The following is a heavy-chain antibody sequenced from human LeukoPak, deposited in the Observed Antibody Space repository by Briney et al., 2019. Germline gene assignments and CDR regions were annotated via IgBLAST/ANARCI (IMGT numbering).Heavy chain of an antibody. J-gene: IGHJ3*02. CDR1: GFTFSSYW. CDR2: IKQDGSEK. D-gene: IGHD3-10*01. V-gene: IGHV3-7*01. Sequence: GGSLRLSCAASGFTFSSYWMSWVRQAPGKGLEWVANIKQDGSEKYYVDSVKGRFTISRDNAKNSLYLQMNSLRAEDTAVYYCARVGGLLWFGELLSDAFDIWGQGTMVTVSS. CDR3: ARVGGLLWFGELLSDAFDI.